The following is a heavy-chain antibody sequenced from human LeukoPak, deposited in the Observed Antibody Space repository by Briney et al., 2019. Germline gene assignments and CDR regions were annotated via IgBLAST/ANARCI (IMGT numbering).Heavy chain of an antibody. CDR1: GGSISSSSYY. Sequence: SETLSLTCTVSGGSISSSSYYWGWIRQPPGKGLEWIGSIYYSGSTYYNPSLNSRVTISVDTSKNQFSLKLSSVTAADTAVYYCARHLYRYYYMDVWGKGTTVTVSS. CDR2: IYYSGST. V-gene: IGHV4-39*01. D-gene: IGHD1-26*01. CDR3: ARHLYRYYYMDV. J-gene: IGHJ6*03.